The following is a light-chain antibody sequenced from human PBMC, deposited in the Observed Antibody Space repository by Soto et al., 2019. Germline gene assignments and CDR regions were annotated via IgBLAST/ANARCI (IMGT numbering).Light chain of an antibody. V-gene: IGKV3-20*01. CDR2: GAS. Sequence: EILMTLSPDTLSVSPGERATPSCIASQNISSRFLAWYQQKPGQAPRLLIYGASSWDTGIPDRFSGSGSGTDFTLTISSLEPEDFAVYYCQQYGSSGTFGQGTKVDI. J-gene: IGKJ1*01. CDR1: QNISSRF. CDR3: QQYGSSGT.